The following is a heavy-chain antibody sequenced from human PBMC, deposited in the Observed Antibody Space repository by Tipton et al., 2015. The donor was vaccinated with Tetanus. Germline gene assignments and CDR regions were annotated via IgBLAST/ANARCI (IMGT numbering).Heavy chain of an antibody. J-gene: IGHJ4*02. Sequence: TLSLTCTVSGGSISTGGYSWNWIRQHPGKGLEWIGYIYDSGNTLYNPSLKSRATMSIDASKTHFSLKLTSVTAADTAVYYCARNHPPRGYPYGGFHSWGRGTLVTVSS. CDR1: GGSISTGGYS. CDR3: ARNHPPRGYPYGGFHS. D-gene: IGHD5-12*01. V-gene: IGHV4-31*03. CDR2: IYDSGNT.